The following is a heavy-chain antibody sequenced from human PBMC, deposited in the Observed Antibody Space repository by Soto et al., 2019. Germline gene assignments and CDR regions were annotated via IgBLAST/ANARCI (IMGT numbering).Heavy chain of an antibody. CDR2: ISAYNGNT. J-gene: IGHJ5*02. CDR1: CYTFTIYF. CDR3: ARVVVVAGTNNNWFEQ. Sequence: ASVKVSFKASCYTFTIYFISLVLHAPLQGLEWMGWISAYNGNTNYAQKLQGRVTMTTDKSTSTAYMELRSLRSDDTAVYYCARVVVVAGTNNNWFEQWGHGTLLNVSS. V-gene: IGHV1-18*04. D-gene: IGHD2-15*01.